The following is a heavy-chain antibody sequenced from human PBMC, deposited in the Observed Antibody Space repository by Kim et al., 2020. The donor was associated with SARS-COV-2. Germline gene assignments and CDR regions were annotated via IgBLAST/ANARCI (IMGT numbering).Heavy chain of an antibody. CDR1: GFTFSSYA. V-gene: IGHV3-23*01. D-gene: IGHD3-3*01. CDR2: ISGSGGST. CDR3: AKSPSPSITIFGVVILTYYFDY. J-gene: IGHJ4*02. Sequence: GGSLRLSCAASGFTFSSYAMSWVRQAPGKGLEWVSAISGSGGSTYYADSVKGRFTISRDNSKNTLYLQMNSLRAEDTAVYYCAKSPSPSITIFGVVILTYYFDYWGQGTLFPVSS.